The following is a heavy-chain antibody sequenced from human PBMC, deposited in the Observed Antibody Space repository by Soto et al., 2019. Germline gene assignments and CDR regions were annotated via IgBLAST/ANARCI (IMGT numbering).Heavy chain of an antibody. D-gene: IGHD3-10*01. V-gene: IGHV4-34*01. CDR2: INHSGST. J-gene: IGHJ4*01. CDR3: ARDSGYGSVNSVNHYLDF. Sequence: SETLSLTCAVYGGSFSGYYWSWIRQPPGKGLEWIGEINHSGSTNYNPSLKSRVTISVDTSKNQFSLKLSSVTAADTAVYYCARDSGYGSVNSVNHYLDFWGHGTLVTVSS. CDR1: GGSFSGYY.